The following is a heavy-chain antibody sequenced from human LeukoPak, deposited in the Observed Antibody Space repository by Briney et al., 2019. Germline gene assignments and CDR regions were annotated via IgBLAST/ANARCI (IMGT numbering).Heavy chain of an antibody. V-gene: IGHV3-23*01. Sequence: GGSQRLSCAASGFTFSSYAMSWVRQAPGKGLEWVSGISGSAGNTYYADSVKGRFTISRDNSKNTLYLQMNSLRAEDTAVYYCVKGRASGSYYIGDYWGQGTLVTVSS. CDR1: GFTFSSYA. J-gene: IGHJ4*02. CDR3: VKGRASGSYYIGDY. D-gene: IGHD1-26*01. CDR2: ISGSAGNT.